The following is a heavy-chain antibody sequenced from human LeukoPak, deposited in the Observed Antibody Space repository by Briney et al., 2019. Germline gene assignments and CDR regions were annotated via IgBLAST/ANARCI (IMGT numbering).Heavy chain of an antibody. CDR3: ARAQGYSSGWYLLYYDSSGPPYYFDY. CDR2: INPNSGGT. V-gene: IGHV1-2*02. Sequence: ASVKVSRKASGYTFTGYYMHWVRQAPGQGLEWMGWINPNSGGTNYAQKFQGRVTMTRDTSISTAYMELSRLRSDDTAVYYCARAQGYSSGWYLLYYDSSGPPYYFDYWGQGTLVTVSS. CDR1: GYTFTGYY. D-gene: IGHD6-19*01. J-gene: IGHJ4*02.